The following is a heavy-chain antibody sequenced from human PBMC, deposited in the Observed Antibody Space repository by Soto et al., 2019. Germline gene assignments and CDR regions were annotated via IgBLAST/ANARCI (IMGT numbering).Heavy chain of an antibody. CDR3: ARDLGRNYGMDV. CDR2: ISYDGSNK. D-gene: IGHD2-15*01. Sequence: QVQLVESGGGVVQPGRSLRLSCAASGFTFSSYAMHWVRQAPGKGLEWVAVISYDGSNKYYADSVKGRFTISRDNSKNTLYLKMNSLRAEDTAVYYCARDLGRNYGMDVWGQGTTVTVSS. J-gene: IGHJ6*02. CDR1: GFTFSSYA. V-gene: IGHV3-30-3*01.